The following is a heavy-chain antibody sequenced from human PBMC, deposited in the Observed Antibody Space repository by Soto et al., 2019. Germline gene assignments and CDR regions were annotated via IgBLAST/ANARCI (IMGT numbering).Heavy chain of an antibody. Sequence: LGESLKISCKASGYIFIDYWIGWVRQMPGKGLEWMGIVYPRDSDTRYSPSFQGQVTISADRSTGTAFLQWRSSKASDTALYYCARPPLPGYSIHFNSWGQGTLVTVSS. CDR3: ARPPLPGYSIHFNS. D-gene: IGHD2-15*01. J-gene: IGHJ4*02. CDR1: GYIFIDYW. V-gene: IGHV5-51*01. CDR2: VYPRDSDT.